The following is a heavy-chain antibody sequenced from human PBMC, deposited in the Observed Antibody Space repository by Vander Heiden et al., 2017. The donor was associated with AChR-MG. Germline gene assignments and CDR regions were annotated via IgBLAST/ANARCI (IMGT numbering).Heavy chain of an antibody. Sequence: EVQLVESGGGLVQPGRSLRLSCAASGLTFDDYAMHWVRQAPGKGLEWVSGISWNSGSIGYADSVKGRFTISRDNAKNSLYLQMNSLRAEDTALYYCAKGAGTNGLIEAFDIWGQGTMVTVSS. J-gene: IGHJ3*02. CDR3: AKGAGTNGLIEAFDI. V-gene: IGHV3-9*01. D-gene: IGHD2-8*01. CDR2: ISWNSGSI. CDR1: GLTFDDYA.